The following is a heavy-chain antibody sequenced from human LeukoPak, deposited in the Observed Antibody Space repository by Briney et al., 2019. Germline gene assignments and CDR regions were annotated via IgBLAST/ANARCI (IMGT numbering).Heavy chain of an antibody. V-gene: IGHV4-61*08. CDR3: ARDGRAGSLFAY. CDR2: ISYSGST. Sequence: SQTLSLTCTVSGGSISSGGYYWSWIRQPPGKGLEWVGYISYSGSTNYNPSLKSRVTISVDTSKNQFSLKLSSVTAADTAIYYCARDGRAGSLFAYWGQGTLVTVSS. D-gene: IGHD6-19*01. J-gene: IGHJ4*02. CDR1: GGSISSGGYY.